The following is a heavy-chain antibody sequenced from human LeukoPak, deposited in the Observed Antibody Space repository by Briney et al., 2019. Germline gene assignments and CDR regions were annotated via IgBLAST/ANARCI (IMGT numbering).Heavy chain of an antibody. D-gene: IGHD3-3*01. Sequence: GGSLRLSCAVSGFDLGHYEVNWVRQAPGKGLEWIAHISVRAATIYYGDSVKGRFTISRDNSKNTLYLQMNSLRAEDTAVYYCAKGQLRFLEWLFQALDYWGQGTLVTVSS. J-gene: IGHJ4*02. CDR1: GFDLGHYE. CDR3: AKGQLRFLEWLFQALDY. V-gene: IGHV3-23*01. CDR2: ISVRAATI.